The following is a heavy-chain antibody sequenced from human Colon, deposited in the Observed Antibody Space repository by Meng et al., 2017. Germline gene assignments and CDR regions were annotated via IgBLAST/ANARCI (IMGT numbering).Heavy chain of an antibody. CDR1: GGSISSRSYY. CDR2: IYYSGST. V-gene: IGHV4-39*07. J-gene: IGHJ5*02. CDR3: ATHLGYCRGGSCRPHWFDP. Sequence: SETLSLTCTVSGGSISSRSYYWGWIRQPPGKGLEWMGSIYYSGSTYYNMSLKSRVTISVDTSKDQFFLKLNSVTAADTAVYYCATHLGYCRGGSCRPHWFDPWGQGTLVTGAS. D-gene: IGHD2-15*01.